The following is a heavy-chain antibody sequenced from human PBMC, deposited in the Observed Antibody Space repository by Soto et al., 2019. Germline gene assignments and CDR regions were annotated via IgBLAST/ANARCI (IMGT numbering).Heavy chain of an antibody. J-gene: IGHJ6*02. D-gene: IGHD2-15*01. V-gene: IGHV4-59*12. CDR1: GGSISSYY. CDR2: SGST. Sequence: TSETLSLTCTVSGGSISSYYWSYSGSTNFNPSLKSRATISIDTSKNQFSLKVSSVTAADTAVYYCARGADGGTPYGMDVWGQGTTVTVSS. CDR3: ARGADGGTPYGMDV.